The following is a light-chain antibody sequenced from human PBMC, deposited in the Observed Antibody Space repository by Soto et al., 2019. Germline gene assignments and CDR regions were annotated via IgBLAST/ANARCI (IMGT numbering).Light chain of an antibody. CDR2: GAS. Sequence: FVLTQSPCTLSLSPGERATLSCRASQSVSSSYLAWYQQKPGQAPRPLIYGASSRAIGIPDRFSGSGSGTDFTLTISRLEPEDFAVYYCQQYGSSPWTFGQGTKVDIK. J-gene: IGKJ1*01. CDR3: QQYGSSPWT. CDR1: QSVSSSY. V-gene: IGKV3-20*01.